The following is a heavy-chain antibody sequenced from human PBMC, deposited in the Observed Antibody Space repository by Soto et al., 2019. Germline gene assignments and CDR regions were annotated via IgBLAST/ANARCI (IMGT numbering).Heavy chain of an antibody. CDR2: ISGSGSTI. V-gene: IGHV3-48*03. CDR1: GITFSSYV. J-gene: IGHJ4*02. D-gene: IGHD3-16*02. Sequence: EVQVLESGGGLVQPGGSLRLSCAASGITFSSYVMNWVRQAPGKGLEWVSAISGSGSTIYYADSVKGRFTISRDNAKNSLYLQMNSLRAEDTAVYYCARELGGVIVRVFDYWGQGTLVTVSS. CDR3: ARELGGVIVRVFDY.